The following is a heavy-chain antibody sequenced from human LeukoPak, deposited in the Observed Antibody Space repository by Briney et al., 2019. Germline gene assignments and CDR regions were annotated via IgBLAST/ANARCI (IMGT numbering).Heavy chain of an antibody. V-gene: IGHV3-30*04. CDR3: ARGYNVDY. CDR1: GFTFSSYA. CDR2: ISSDGSNQ. Sequence: GRSLRLSCAPSGFTFSSYAMHWVRQAPGKGLEWVAVISSDGSNQYYADSVKGRLTISRDNSKNTLYLQMNSLRPDDTAVYYCARGYNVDYWGQGTLVTVSS. J-gene: IGHJ4*02. D-gene: IGHD3-10*01.